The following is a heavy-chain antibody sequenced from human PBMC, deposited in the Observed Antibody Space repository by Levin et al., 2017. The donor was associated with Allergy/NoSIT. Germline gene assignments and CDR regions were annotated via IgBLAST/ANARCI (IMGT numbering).Heavy chain of an antibody. J-gene: IGHJ4*02. V-gene: IGHV3-53*01. Sequence: LSLPCAASGFPFRSNYMSWVRQAPGKGLEWVSVIYSGGSTYYADSVKGRFTISRDNSKNTLYLQMNSLRAEDTAVYYCARVLSGGSYYFDYWGQGTLVTVSS. CDR1: GFPFRSNY. D-gene: IGHD1-26*01. CDR2: IYSGGST. CDR3: ARVLSGGSYYFDY.